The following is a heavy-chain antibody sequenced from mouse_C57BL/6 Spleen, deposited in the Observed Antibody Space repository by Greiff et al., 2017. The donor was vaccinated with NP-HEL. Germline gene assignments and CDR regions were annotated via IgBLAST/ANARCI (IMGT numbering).Heavy chain of an antibody. CDR3: ARSWLRYFDV. CDR1: GYTFTSYW. CDR2: IDPSDSYT. Sequence: VQLQQPGAELVKPGASVKLSCKASGYTFTSYWMQWVKQRPGQGLEWIGEIDPSDSYTNYNQKFKGKATLTVDTSSSTAYMQLSSLTSEDSAVYYCARSWLRYFDVWGTGTTVTVSS. J-gene: IGHJ1*03. V-gene: IGHV1-50*01.